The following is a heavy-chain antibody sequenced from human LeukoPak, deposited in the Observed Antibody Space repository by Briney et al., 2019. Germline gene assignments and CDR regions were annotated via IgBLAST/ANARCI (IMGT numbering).Heavy chain of an antibody. D-gene: IGHD3-22*01. Sequence: SVKVSCKASGGTFSSYAISWVRQAPGQGLEWMGGIIPIFGTANYGQKFQGRVTITADESTSTAYMELSSLRSEDTAVYYCAASEVPTYYYDSSGYYPFDYWGQGTLVTVSS. J-gene: IGHJ4*02. V-gene: IGHV1-69*13. CDR1: GGTFSSYA. CDR3: AASEVPTYYYDSSGYYPFDY. CDR2: IIPIFGTA.